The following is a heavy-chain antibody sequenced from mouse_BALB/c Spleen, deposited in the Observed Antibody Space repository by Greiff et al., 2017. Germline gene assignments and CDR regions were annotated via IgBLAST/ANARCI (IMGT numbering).Heavy chain of an antibody. Sequence: VQLQQSGAELVKPGASVKLSCTASGFNIKDTYMHWVKQRPEQGLEWIGRIDPANGNTKYDPKFQGKATITADTSSNTAYLQLSSLTSEDTAVYHCAEDPNALQRVRKSAMDYWGQGTSVTVSS. CDR3: AEDPNALQRVRKSAMDY. J-gene: IGHJ4*01. D-gene: IGHD1-2*01. CDR2: IDPANGNT. CDR1: GFNIKDTY. V-gene: IGHV14-3*02.